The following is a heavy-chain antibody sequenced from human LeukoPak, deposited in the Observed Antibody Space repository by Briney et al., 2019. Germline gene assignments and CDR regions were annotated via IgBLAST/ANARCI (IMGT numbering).Heavy chain of an antibody. CDR3: ARGISYCESSGYYTAYYFDY. V-gene: IGHV4-59*01. J-gene: IGHJ4*02. Sequence: SETLSLTCTVSGGSISSFYWSWLRQPPGQGLEWFGNIYYSGSTIYNSSLKRRVTISVDTSKKQFSLKLSSVTAGDAAVYYCARGISYCESSGYYTAYYFDYWGQGTLVTVSS. CDR2: IYYSGST. D-gene: IGHD3-22*01. CDR1: GGSISSFY.